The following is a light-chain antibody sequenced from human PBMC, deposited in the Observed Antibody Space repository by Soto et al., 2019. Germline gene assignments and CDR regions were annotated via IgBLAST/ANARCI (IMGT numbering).Light chain of an antibody. CDR1: QSISSW. J-gene: IGKJ4*01. V-gene: IGKV1-5*01. Sequence: DLDRTQSTSTLSASVGDRVTITCRASQSISSWLAWYQQKPGKAPKLLIYDAYSLESGTPSRFSGRRSGTEFTLTIASVQPEDFATYYCQQYSSYSPLTFGGGTKVDIK. CDR2: DAY. CDR3: QQYSSYSPLT.